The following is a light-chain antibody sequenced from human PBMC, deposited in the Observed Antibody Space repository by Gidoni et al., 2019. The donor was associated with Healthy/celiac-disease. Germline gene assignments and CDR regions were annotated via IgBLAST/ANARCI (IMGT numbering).Light chain of an antibody. CDR2: KAS. CDR1: QSISNW. V-gene: IGKV1-5*03. J-gene: IGKJ4*01. Sequence: DIQLTQSPSTLSASVGDRVTITCRASQSISNWLSWYQPKPGQAPKLLIYKASSLESGVPSRFSGSGSGTEFTLTISSLQPDDCATYYCQQYNSYILTFGGGTKVEIK. CDR3: QQYNSYILT.